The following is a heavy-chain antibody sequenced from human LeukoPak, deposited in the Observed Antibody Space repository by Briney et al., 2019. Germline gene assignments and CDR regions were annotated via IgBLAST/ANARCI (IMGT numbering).Heavy chain of an antibody. V-gene: IGHV3-33*01. CDR3: ARDLCGGDCYSLDY. J-gene: IGHJ4*02. Sequence: GGSLRLSCAASGFTFSSYGMHGVRQAPGKGLEWVAVIWYDGSNKYYPDSVKGRFTISRDNSKNTLYLQMNSLRAEDTAVYYCARDLCGGDCYSLDYWGQGTLVTVSS. D-gene: IGHD2-21*02. CDR2: IWYDGSNK. CDR1: GFTFSSYG.